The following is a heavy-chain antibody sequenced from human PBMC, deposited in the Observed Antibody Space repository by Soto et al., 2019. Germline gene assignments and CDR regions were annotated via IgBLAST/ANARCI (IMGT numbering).Heavy chain of an antibody. V-gene: IGHV3-23*01. CDR1: GFTFSSYA. Sequence: LRLSCAASGFTFSSYAMSWVRQAPGKGLEWVSAISGSGGGTYYADSVKGRFTISRDNSRNTLYLQMNSLRAEDTAVYYCAKEGGGGDDSSGYGYWGQGTLVTVSS. J-gene: IGHJ4*02. D-gene: IGHD3-22*01. CDR3: AKEGGGGDDSSGYGY. CDR2: ISGSGGGT.